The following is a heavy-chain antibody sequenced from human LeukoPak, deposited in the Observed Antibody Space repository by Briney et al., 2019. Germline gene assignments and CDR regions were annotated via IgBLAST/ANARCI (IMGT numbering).Heavy chain of an antibody. CDR2: IIPIFGTA. V-gene: IGHV1-69*06. CDR3: ARAPWSSGYSFDY. D-gene: IGHD3-22*01. CDR1: GGTFSSYA. J-gene: IGHJ4*02. Sequence: GASVKVSCKASGGTFSSYAISWVRQAPGQGLEWMGGIIPIFGTANYAQKFQGRVTITADKSTSTAYMELSSLRSEDTAVYYCARAPWSSGYSFDYWGQGTLVTVSS.